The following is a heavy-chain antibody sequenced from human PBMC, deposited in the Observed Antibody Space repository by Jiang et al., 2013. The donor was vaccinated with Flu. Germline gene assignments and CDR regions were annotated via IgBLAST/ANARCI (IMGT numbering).Heavy chain of an antibody. V-gene: IGHV4-39*01. J-gene: IGHJ6*02. CDR1: GGSISSSSYY. Sequence: GSGLVKPSETLSLTCTVSGGSISSSSYYWGWIRQPPGKGLERIGSIYYSGSTYYNPSLKSRVTISVDTSKNQFSLKLSSVTAADTAVYYCARTLNWGRYFYYYGMDVWGPGTTVTVSS. CDR2: IYYSGST. CDR3: ARTLNWGRYFYYYGMDV. D-gene: IGHD3-16*01.